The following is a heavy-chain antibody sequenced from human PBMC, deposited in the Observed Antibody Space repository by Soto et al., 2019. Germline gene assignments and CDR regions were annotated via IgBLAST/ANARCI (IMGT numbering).Heavy chain of an antibody. CDR2: INHSGST. V-gene: IGHV4-34*01. Sequence: PSETLSLTCAVYGGSFSGYYWSWIRQPPGKGLEWIGEINHSGSTNYNPSLKSRVTISVDTSKNQFSLKLNSVTAADTAVYYCAHILSGSQFNYWGQGTPVTVSS. D-gene: IGHD3-9*01. CDR3: AHILSGSQFNY. J-gene: IGHJ4*02. CDR1: GGSFSGYY.